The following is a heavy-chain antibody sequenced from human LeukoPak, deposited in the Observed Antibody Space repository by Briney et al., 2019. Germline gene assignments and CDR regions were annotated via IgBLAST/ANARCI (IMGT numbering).Heavy chain of an antibody. CDR3: AESQDTAMNY. D-gene: IGHD5-18*01. V-gene: IGHV3-7*01. CDR1: GFTFSSYW. Sequence: PGGFLRLSCAASGFTFSSYWMSWVRQAPGKGLEWVANIKQDGSEKYYVDSVKGRFTISRDSAKNSLYLQMNSLRAEDTAVYYCAESQDTAMNYWGQGTLVTVSS. CDR2: IKQDGSEK. J-gene: IGHJ4*02.